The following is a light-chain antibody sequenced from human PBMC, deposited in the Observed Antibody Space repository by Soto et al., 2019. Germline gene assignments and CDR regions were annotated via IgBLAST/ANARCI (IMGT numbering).Light chain of an antibody. CDR2: AAS. CDR3: QQSYSTTWT. Sequence: DMQMTQSPSSLSASVGDRVTITCRARQGISTYLNWYQQKPGKAPKLLIYAASSLQSGVPSRFSGSGSETDFTLTISSLQPEHFATYSCQQSYSTTWTFGQGTKVDIK. J-gene: IGKJ1*01. CDR1: QGISTY. V-gene: IGKV1-39*01.